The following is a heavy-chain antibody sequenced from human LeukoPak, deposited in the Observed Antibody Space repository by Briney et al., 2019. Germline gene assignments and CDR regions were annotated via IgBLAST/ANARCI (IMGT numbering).Heavy chain of an antibody. D-gene: IGHD3-22*01. V-gene: IGHV3-23*01. J-gene: IGHJ4*02. CDR1: GFSVTNYG. Sequence: GGSLRLSCAASGFSVTNYGMSWVRQAPGKGLDWVSGISESGDYTHYVDSVKGRFTISRDNAKNSLSLQMNSLRAEDTAVYYCARASYYDLSGYYGSFDYWGQGTLVTVSS. CDR2: ISESGDYT. CDR3: ARASYYDLSGYYGSFDY.